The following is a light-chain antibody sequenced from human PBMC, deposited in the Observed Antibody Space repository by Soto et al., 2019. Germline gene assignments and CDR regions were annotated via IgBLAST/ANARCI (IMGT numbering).Light chain of an antibody. CDR2: AAS. Sequence: DIQLTQSPSFLSASVGDRVTITCRASQGISSYLAWYQQKPGKAPKLLIYAASTLQSGVPSRFSGGGSGTEFTRIISSLQPEDFAAYYCQQLNSYPRTFGQGTKVEIK. V-gene: IGKV1-9*01. CDR1: QGISSY. CDR3: QQLNSYPRT. J-gene: IGKJ1*01.